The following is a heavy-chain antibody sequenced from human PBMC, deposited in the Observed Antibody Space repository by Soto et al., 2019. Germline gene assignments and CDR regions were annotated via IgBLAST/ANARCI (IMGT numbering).Heavy chain of an antibody. CDR2: VFRSGSI. V-gene: IGHV4-61*01. D-gene: IGHD1-1*01. CDR3: ARTRNRYFDY. CDR1: GGSMTTGSYF. Sequence: SETLSLTCNVSGGSMTTGSYFWSWLRQPPGKGLEWIGYVFRSGSINYSPSFKSRVTISIDTSKTQFSLMLKSVTAADTAVYFCARTRNRYFDYWGQGALVTVSS. J-gene: IGHJ4*02.